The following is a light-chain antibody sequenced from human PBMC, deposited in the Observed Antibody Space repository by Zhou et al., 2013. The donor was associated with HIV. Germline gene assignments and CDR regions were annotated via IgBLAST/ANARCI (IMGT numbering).Light chain of an antibody. Sequence: IRMTQSPSSFSASTGDRVTITCRASQGISSYLAWFQQKPGQAPKSLIYAASSLQSGVPSRFSGSGYGTDFTLTISSLQPEDFATYYCQQSSTTPWTFGHGTKVEFK. CDR2: AAS. CDR1: QGISSY. V-gene: IGKV1-8*01. J-gene: IGKJ1*01. CDR3: QQSSTTPWT.